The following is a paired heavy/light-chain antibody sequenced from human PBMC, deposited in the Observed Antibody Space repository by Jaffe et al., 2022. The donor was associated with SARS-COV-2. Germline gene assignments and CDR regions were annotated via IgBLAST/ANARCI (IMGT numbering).Heavy chain of an antibody. CDR1: GYTFTNYA. Sequence: QVQLVQSGAEVKKPGASVKVSCKASGYTFTNYALHWVRQAPGHGLEWMGWLHAGNGNTKYSQKFQGRVTITSDTSASTAYMELSSLRSEDTAVYYCARVGRDRGYYYYYMDVWGKGSTVTISS. D-gene: IGHD3-3*01. V-gene: IGHV1-3*01. J-gene: IGHJ6*03. CDR3: ARVGRDRGYYYYYMDV. CDR2: LHAGNGNT.
Light chain of an antibody. CDR3: MQALQTPIT. V-gene: IGKV2-28*01. J-gene: IGKJ5*01. CDR2: LGS. Sequence: DIVMTQSPLSLPVTPGEPASISCRSSQSLLHSNGHNYLDWYLQKPGQSPQLLIYLGSNRAAGVPDRFSGSGSGTDFTLKISRVEAEDVGVYYCMQALQTPITFGQGTRLEIK. CDR1: QSLLHSNGHNY.